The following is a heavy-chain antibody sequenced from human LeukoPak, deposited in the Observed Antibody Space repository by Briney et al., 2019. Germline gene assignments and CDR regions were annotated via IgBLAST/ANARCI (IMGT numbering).Heavy chain of an antibody. D-gene: IGHD1-26*01. CDR1: GFTFSSYG. J-gene: IGHJ6*02. Sequence: PGRSLRLSCAASGFTFSSYGMHWVRQAPGKGLEWVTSISHTGSYIYYADSMRGRFTTSRDNAKNSLYLHMDSLRAEDTAVYYCARDGYGGSYEYSGTYSEYYGMDVWGQGTMVTVSS. V-gene: IGHV3-21*01. CDR2: ISHTGSYI. CDR3: ARDGYGGSYEYSGTYSEYYGMDV.